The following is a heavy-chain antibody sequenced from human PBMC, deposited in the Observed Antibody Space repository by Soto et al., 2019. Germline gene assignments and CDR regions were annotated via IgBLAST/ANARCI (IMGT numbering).Heavy chain of an antibody. Sequence: SETLSLTCTVSGGSINSDHYYWSWIRQPPGKGLEWIGEINHSGSTNYNPSLKSRVTISVDKSKNQFSLKLSSVTAADTAVYYCARSMVRGVIMSDDDAFDIWGQGTMVTVSS. CDR1: GGSINSDHYY. V-gene: IGHV4-39*07. CDR2: INHSGST. CDR3: ARSMVRGVIMSDDDAFDI. J-gene: IGHJ3*02. D-gene: IGHD3-10*01.